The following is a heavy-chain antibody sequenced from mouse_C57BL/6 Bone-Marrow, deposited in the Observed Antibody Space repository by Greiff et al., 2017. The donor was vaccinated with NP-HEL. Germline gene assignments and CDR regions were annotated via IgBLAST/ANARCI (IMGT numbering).Heavy chain of an antibody. CDR1: GYTFTSYW. V-gene: IGHV1-7*01. D-gene: IGHD1-1*01. Sequence: VQLQQSGAELAKPGASVKLSCKASGYTFTSYWMHWVKQRPGQGLAWIGYINPSSGYTKYNQKFKDKATLTADTSSSPAYMQRSILTYEDSAVYYGAREGIYCGSSYGFDYWGQGTTLTVSA. CDR3: AREGIYCGSSYGFDY. CDR2: INPSSGYT. J-gene: IGHJ2*01.